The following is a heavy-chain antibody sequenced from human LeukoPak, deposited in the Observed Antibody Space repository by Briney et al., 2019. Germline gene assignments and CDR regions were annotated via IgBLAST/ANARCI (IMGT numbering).Heavy chain of an antibody. Sequence: QPGRSLRLSCAASGFTFSTYAIHWVRQAPGQGLEWVAVISYNGNNKYYADSVKGRFAISRDNSKNTLFLEMNSLRAEDTAVYYCAKDIAVAGTPDPGLIDYWGQGTLVTVSS. D-gene: IGHD6-19*01. CDR1: GFTFSTYA. J-gene: IGHJ4*02. CDR2: ISYNGNNK. CDR3: AKDIAVAGTPDPGLIDY. V-gene: IGHV3-30-3*02.